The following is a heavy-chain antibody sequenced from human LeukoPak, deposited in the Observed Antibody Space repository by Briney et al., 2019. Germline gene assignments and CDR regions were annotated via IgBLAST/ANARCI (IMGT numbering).Heavy chain of an antibody. Sequence: GGSLRPSCAAPGIPFSSFGMHWLRQAPGKGLEWVAFIWYDGSNKYYADSVKGRFTISRDNSKNTLYLQMNSLTAEDTAVYYCARDGTVTAGPFDPWGGGTLVTVSS. CDR1: GIPFSSFG. CDR2: IWYDGSNK. D-gene: IGHD4-17*01. V-gene: IGHV3-33*01. J-gene: IGHJ5*02. CDR3: ARDGTVTAGPFDP.